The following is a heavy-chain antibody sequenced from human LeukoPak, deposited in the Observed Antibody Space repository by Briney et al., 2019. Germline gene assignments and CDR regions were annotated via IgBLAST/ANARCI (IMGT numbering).Heavy chain of an antibody. CDR1: GGSISSYY. J-gene: IGHJ6*03. CDR2: IYTSGST. D-gene: IGHD2-2*01. Sequence: SETLSLTCTVSGGSISSYYWSWIRQPAGKGLEWIGRIYTSGSTNYNPSLKSRVTMSVDTSKNQFSLKLSSVTAADTAVYYCAREAYGYCSSTSCPRDYYYYMDVWGKGTTVTVSS. CDR3: AREAYGYCSSTSCPRDYYYYMDV. V-gene: IGHV4-4*07.